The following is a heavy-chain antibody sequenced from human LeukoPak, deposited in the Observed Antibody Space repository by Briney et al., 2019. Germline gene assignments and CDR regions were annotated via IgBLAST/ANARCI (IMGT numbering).Heavy chain of an antibody. Sequence: GASVKVSCKASGVTFSDYALNWVRQATGQGLEWMGWMNPNSGNTGYAQKFQGRVTMTRNTSISTAYMELSSLRSEDTAVYYCARGIAVAGSDYWGQGTLVTVSS. D-gene: IGHD6-19*01. J-gene: IGHJ4*02. CDR1: GVTFSDYA. CDR2: MNPNSGNT. CDR3: ARGIAVAGSDY. V-gene: IGHV1-8*01.